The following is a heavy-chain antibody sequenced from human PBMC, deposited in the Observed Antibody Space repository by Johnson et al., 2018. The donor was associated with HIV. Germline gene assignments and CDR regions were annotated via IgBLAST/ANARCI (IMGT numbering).Heavy chain of an antibody. Sequence: QVQLVESGGGLVQPGGSLRLSCAASGFTFSSYAIHWVRQAPGKGLEWVGVISYDGSNKYYADSVKGRFTISRDNSKNTWYLQMNSLRAEDTALYYCAKDMGGYNYGYKGAVDSWGQGTMVMVSS. J-gene: IGHJ3*02. D-gene: IGHD5-18*01. CDR1: GFTFSSYA. CDR3: AKDMGGYNYGYKGAVDS. CDR2: ISYDGSNK. V-gene: IGHV3-30-3*01.